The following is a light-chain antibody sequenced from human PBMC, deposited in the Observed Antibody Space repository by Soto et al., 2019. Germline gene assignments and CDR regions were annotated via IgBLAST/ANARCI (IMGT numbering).Light chain of an antibody. Sequence: DVQMTQSPSSLSASVGARVSITCRASQSITNWLAWYQQKPGKAPKSRIYGTSILQNGVPSRFSGSGSGTHFTLTIDSLQPEDFATYYCQPYNNFPPTFGGGTKVEIK. CDR2: GTS. CDR1: QSITNW. J-gene: IGKJ4*01. V-gene: IGKV1D-16*01. CDR3: QPYNNFPPT.